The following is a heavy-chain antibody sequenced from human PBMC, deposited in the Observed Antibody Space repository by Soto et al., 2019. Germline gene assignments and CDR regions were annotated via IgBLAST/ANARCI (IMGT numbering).Heavy chain of an antibody. CDR3: ARPGTTDHYYYYGMDV. J-gene: IGHJ6*02. V-gene: IGHV3-33*01. D-gene: IGHD4-17*01. CDR2: IWYDGSNK. CDR1: GFTFSSYG. Sequence: GGSLRLSCAASGFTFSSYGMHWVRQAPGKGLEWVAVIWYDGSNKYYADSVKGRFTISRDNSKNTLYLQMNSLRAEDTAVYYCARPGTTDHYYYYGMDVWGQGTTVTVSS.